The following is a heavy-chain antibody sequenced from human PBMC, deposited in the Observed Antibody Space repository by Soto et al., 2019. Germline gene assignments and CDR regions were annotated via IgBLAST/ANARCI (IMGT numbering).Heavy chain of an antibody. Sequence: QVQLVQSGAEVKKPGASVKVSCKASGYTFISYSIAWVRQAPGQGLEWMGWISTYNGNTNYAQKFQGRVTVTADSSTSTAYMELMSLTSDDTAVYYCVKYGGRGTVEAVGFWGQGTLVTVSS. CDR3: VKYGGRGTVEAVGF. J-gene: IGHJ4*02. CDR2: ISTYNGNT. CDR1: GYTFISYS. V-gene: IGHV1-18*04. D-gene: IGHD2-8*02.